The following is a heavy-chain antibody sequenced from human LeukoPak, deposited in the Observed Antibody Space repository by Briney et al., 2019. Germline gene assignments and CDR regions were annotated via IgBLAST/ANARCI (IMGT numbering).Heavy chain of an antibody. CDR3: ARDPRRVRGVSLPFDY. CDR2: ISAYNGNT. J-gene: IGHJ4*02. D-gene: IGHD3-10*01. Sequence: GASVTVSCKASGYTFTSYGISWVRQAPGQGLEWMGWISAYNGNTNYAQKLQGRVTMTTDTSTSTAYMELRSLRSDDTAVYYCARDPRRVRGVSLPFDYWGQGTLVTVSS. V-gene: IGHV1-18*01. CDR1: GYTFTSYG.